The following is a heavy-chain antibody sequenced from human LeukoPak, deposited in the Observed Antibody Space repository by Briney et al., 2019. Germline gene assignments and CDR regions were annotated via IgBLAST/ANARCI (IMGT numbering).Heavy chain of an antibody. D-gene: IGHD3-22*01. CDR3: AIVYGSSAYSGGQRGGGIDY. CDR1: GGSISSISYY. J-gene: IGHJ4*02. V-gene: IGHV4-39*07. CDR2: IYYSGST. Sequence: SETLSLTCTVSGGSISSISYYWGWLRQPPGKGLEWIGSIYYSGSTYYNPSLKSRVTISIDTSKNQYSLKMSSGTAADAAGERGAIVYGSSAYSGGQRGGGIDYWGQGTLATVSS.